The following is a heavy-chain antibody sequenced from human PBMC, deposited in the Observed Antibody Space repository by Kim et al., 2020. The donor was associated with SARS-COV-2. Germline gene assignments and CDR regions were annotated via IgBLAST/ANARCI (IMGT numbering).Heavy chain of an antibody. V-gene: IGHV4-34*01. CDR1: GGSFSGYY. Sequence: SETLSLTCAVYGGSFSGYYWRWIRQPPGKGLEWIGEINHSGSTNYNPALKSRVTISVDTSKNQFSLKLSSVTAADTAVYYCARGTRQWLVRGPYYYYMDVWGKGTTVTGSS. CDR2: INHSGST. D-gene: IGHD6-19*01. CDR3: ARGTRQWLVRGPYYYYMDV. J-gene: IGHJ6*03.